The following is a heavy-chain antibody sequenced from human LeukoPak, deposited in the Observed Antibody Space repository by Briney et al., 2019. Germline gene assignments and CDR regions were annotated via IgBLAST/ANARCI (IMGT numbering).Heavy chain of an antibody. J-gene: IGHJ4*02. V-gene: IGHV3-23*01. CDR2: ISTNGGST. CDR1: GFSFSSYA. D-gene: IGHD3-22*01. Sequence: PGGSLRLSCAASGFSFSSYAMSWVRQAPGKGLEWVSGISTNGGSTSYADSVKGRFTISRDNPRNTLCMEMNSLRAEDTAVYYCSVMHRYYDGSGYWVQWGQGTLVTVSS. CDR3: SVMHRYYDGSGYWVQ.